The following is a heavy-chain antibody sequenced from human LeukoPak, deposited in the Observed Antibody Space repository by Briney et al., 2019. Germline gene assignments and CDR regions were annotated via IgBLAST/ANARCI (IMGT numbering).Heavy chain of an antibody. CDR1: GGSMSTYY. CDR2: IYYSGST. V-gene: IGHV4-59*01. CDR3: ARSRRSTVTIDLDY. D-gene: IGHD4-11*01. Sequence: SETLSLPCAVSGGSMSTYYWSWIRQPPGKGLEWIGYIYYSGSTNYNPSLKSRVTISLDTSKSQFSLKLSSVTAADTAVYYCARSRRSTVTIDLDYWGQGTLVTVSS. J-gene: IGHJ4*02.